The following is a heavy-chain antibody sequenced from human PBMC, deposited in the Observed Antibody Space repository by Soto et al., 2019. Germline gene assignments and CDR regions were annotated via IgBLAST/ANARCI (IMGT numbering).Heavy chain of an antibody. V-gene: IGHV1-69*13. CDR3: ARVDYYYDSSGYYSRIFDP. J-gene: IGHJ5*02. CDR1: GGTFSSYA. Sequence: ASVKVSCKASGGTFSSYAISWVRQAPGQGLEWMGGIIPIFGTANYAQKFQGRVTITADESTSTAYMELSSLRSEDTAVYYCARVDYYYDSSGYYSRIFDPWGQGTLVTVSS. CDR2: IIPIFGTA. D-gene: IGHD3-22*01.